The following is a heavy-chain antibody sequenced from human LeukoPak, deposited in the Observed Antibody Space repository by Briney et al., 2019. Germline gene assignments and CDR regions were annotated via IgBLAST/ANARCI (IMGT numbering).Heavy chain of an antibody. CDR3: ARGLEPPPGSYYYYYMDV. V-gene: IGHV3-21*01. Sequence: GSLRLSCAASGFTVRSYRMGWVRQSAGKGLEWVSSISRNRKYIYYAGSVKGRFTISRDNAKQPLYLEMSTLRAEDTAIYYCARGLEPPPGSYYYYYMDVWGKGTTVPVSS. J-gene: IGHJ6*03. D-gene: IGHD1-14*01. CDR1: GFTVRSYR. CDR2: ISRNRKYI.